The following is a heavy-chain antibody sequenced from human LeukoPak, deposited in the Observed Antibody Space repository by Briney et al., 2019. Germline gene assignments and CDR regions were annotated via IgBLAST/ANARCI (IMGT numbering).Heavy chain of an antibody. CDR2: IIPIFGTA. V-gene: IGHV1-69*13. Sequence: SVKVSCKASGYTFTSYGISWVRQAPGQGLEWMGGIIPIFGTANYAQKFQGRVTITADESTSTAYMELSSLRSEDTAVYYCARDLGCSSTSCYNHYFDYWGQGTLVTVSS. D-gene: IGHD2-2*02. CDR1: GYTFTSYG. CDR3: ARDLGCSSTSCYNHYFDY. J-gene: IGHJ4*02.